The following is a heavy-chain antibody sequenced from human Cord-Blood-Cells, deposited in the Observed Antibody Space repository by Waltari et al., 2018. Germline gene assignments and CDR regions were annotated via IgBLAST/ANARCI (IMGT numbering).Heavy chain of an antibody. V-gene: IGHV1-69*01. CDR1: GGTCSRNA. Sequence: QAQLVQSGAEVKQPGSAVKVSCKASGGTCSRNAISWVRQAPGQGLEWMVGISPIFGTTNYAQKFQGRVTITADESTSTAYMELSSLRSEDTAVYYCARGPRGWYFDYWGQGTLVTVSS. J-gene: IGHJ4*02. D-gene: IGHD6-19*01. CDR2: ISPIFGTT. CDR3: ARGPRGWYFDY.